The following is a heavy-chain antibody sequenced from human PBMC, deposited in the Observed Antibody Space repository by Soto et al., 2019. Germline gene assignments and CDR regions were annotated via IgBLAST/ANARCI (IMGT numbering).Heavy chain of an antibody. D-gene: IGHD5-18*01. CDR1: GGTFSSYA. CDR3: ASVDTAALYNWFDP. CDR2: IIPIFGTA. J-gene: IGHJ5*02. Sequence: EASVKVSCKASGGTFSSYAISWVRQAPGQGLEWMGGIIPIFGTANYAQKFQGRVTITADKSTSTAYMELSSLRSEDTAVYYCASVDTAALYNWFDPWGQGTLVTVS. V-gene: IGHV1-69*06.